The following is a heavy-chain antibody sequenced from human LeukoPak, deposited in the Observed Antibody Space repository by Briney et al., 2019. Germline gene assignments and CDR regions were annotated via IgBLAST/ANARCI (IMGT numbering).Heavy chain of an antibody. V-gene: IGHV4-34*01. CDR1: GGSFSGYY. J-gene: IGHJ4*02. D-gene: IGHD5-18*01. CDR3: ASVDTAMVYFDY. CDR2: INHSGST. Sequence: SETLSLTCAVYGGSFSGYYWSWLRQPPGKGLEWIGEINHSGSTNYNPSLKSQVTISVDTSKNQFSLKLSSVTAADTAVYYCASVDTAMVYFDYWGQGTLVTVSS.